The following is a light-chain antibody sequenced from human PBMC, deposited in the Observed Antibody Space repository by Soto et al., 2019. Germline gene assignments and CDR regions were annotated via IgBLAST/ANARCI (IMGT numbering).Light chain of an antibody. J-gene: IGLJ1*01. CDR2: EVS. CDR1: CSDVGGYNY. V-gene: IGLV2-8*01. Sequence: QSALTQPPSASGSPGQSVTISCTGTCSDVGGYNYVSWYQQHPGKAPKLMIYEVSKRPSGVPDRFSGSKSGNTASLTVSGLQAEDEANYYCSSYAGSIFYVFGTGTKVTVL. CDR3: SSYAGSIFYV.